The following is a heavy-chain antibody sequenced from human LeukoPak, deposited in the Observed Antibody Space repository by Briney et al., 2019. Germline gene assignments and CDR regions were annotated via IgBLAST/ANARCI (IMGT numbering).Heavy chain of an antibody. J-gene: IGHJ4*02. V-gene: IGHV4-31*11. CDR1: GGSIGSGGYY. CDR3: ARGRSAAGNFDY. D-gene: IGHD6-13*01. Sequence: SETLSLTCAVSGGSIGSGGYYWSWIRHQPGKGLEWIGYIYSSGSTDYNPSLKSRLAISVDTPKIQFSLKVTSVTAADTAVYYCARGRSAAGNFDYWGQGTLVTVSS. CDR2: IYSSGST.